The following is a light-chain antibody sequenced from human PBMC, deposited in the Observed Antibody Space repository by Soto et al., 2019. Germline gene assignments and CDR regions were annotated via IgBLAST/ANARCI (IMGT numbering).Light chain of an antibody. J-gene: IGKJ5*01. CDR1: PSVTNL. V-gene: IGKV3-11*01. Sequence: DILLTQSPATLSLSPGERATLSCRASPSVTNLMAWYHQKPGQAPRLLIYRAFNRATGIPARFSGSGSGTDFTLTISSIEAEDSGVYYCQQRNVWPPVTFGQGTRLEIK. CDR2: RAF. CDR3: QQRNVWPPVT.